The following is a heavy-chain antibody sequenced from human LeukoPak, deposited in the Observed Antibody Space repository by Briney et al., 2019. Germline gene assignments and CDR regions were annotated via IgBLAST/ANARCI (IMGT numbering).Heavy chain of an antibody. CDR2: INPNSGGT. D-gene: IGHD3-9*01. J-gene: IGHJ6*02. CDR3: AGVDYDILTGSYYYYGMDV. CDR1: GYTFTAYS. V-gene: IGHV1-2*02. Sequence: ASVKVSCKASGYTFTAYSMHWVRQAPGQGLEWMGWINPNSGGTNYAQKFQGRVTMTRDTSITTAYMELSRLRSDDTAVYYCAGVDYDILTGSYYYYGMDVWGQGTTVTVSS.